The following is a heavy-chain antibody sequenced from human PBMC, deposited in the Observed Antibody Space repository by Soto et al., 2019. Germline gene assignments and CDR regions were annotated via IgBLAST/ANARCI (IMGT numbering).Heavy chain of an antibody. CDR3: AREKRRRITMVRGATVPSTNIDY. V-gene: IGHV4-31*03. D-gene: IGHD3-10*01. Sequence: SETLSLTCTFSGGSISSGGYYWSWIRQHPGKGLEWIGYIYYSGSTYYNPSLKSRVTISVDTSKNQFSLKLSSVTAADTAVYYCAREKRRRITMVRGATVPSTNIDYWGQGTLVTVSS. J-gene: IGHJ4*02. CDR2: IYYSGST. CDR1: GGSISSGGYY.